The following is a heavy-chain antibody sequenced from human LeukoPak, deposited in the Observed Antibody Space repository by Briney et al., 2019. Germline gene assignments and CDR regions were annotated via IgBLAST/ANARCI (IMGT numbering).Heavy chain of an antibody. V-gene: IGHV3-48*03. CDR1: GFTFSSSE. J-gene: IGHJ6*02. CDR3: ARDVYGMDV. CDR2: ITSSGGTT. Sequence: GGSLRLSCAASGFTFSSSEMNWVRQAPGKGLEWVSYITSSGGTTYYADSVKGRFTISRDNAKNSPYLQMNSLRAEDTAVYYCARDVYGMDVWGQGTTVTVSS.